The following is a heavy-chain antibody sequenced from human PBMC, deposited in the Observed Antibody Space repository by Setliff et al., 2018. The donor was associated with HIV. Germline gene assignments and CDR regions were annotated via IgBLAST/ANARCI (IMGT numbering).Heavy chain of an antibody. CDR1: GGSISSHY. Sequence: KTSETLSLTCTVSGGSISSHYWNWIRQAPGEGLEWIGTMYFSGNSRNSPSLKSRVSISVDTSKNQLSLNLTSVTAADTAVYYCARVEAPGRGATYGMDVWGQGTTVTVSS. J-gene: IGHJ6*02. CDR3: ARVEAPGRGATYGMDV. CDR2: MYFSGNS. D-gene: IGHD3-10*01. V-gene: IGHV4-59*11.